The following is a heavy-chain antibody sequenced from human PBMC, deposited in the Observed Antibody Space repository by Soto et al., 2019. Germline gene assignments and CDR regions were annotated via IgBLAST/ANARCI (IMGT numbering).Heavy chain of an antibody. D-gene: IGHD2-15*01. J-gene: IGHJ5*02. CDR3: ARGYCSGGTCYAFSIDP. Sequence: GSLRLSCGASGFTFSSYWMHWVRQAPGKGLEWVSRIKSDGSSKSYADLVKGRFTISRDNAKDTLYLQMNSLRAEDTAVYYCARGYCSGGTCYAFSIDPWAQGT. CDR2: IKSDGSSK. V-gene: IGHV3-74*01. CDR1: GFTFSSYW.